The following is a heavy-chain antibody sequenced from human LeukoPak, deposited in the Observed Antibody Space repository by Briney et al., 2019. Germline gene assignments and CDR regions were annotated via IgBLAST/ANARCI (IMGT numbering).Heavy chain of an antibody. CDR3: ARAGPLYCSSASCTNWFDP. J-gene: IGHJ5*02. D-gene: IGHD2-2*01. Sequence: SETLSLTCAVYGGSFSGYCWSWIRQPPGKGREWIGEINHSGSTNYNPSLKSRVTISVDTSKNQFSLKLSSVTAADTAVYYCARAGPLYCSSASCTNWFDPWGQGTLVTVSS. V-gene: IGHV4-34*01. CDR1: GGSFSGYC. CDR2: INHSGST.